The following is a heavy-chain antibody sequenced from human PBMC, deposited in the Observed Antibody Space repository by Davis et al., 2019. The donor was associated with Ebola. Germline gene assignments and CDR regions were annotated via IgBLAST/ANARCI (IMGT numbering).Heavy chain of an antibody. D-gene: IGHD3-3*01. CDR1: GFTFSSYD. CDR2: IGTAGDP. J-gene: IGHJ6*03. Sequence: GESLKISCAASGFTFSSYDMHWVRQATGKGLEWVSAIGTAGDPYYPGSVKGRFTISRENAKNSLYLQMNSLRAGDTAVYYCARLDDSGGMDVWGKGTTVTVSS. CDR3: ARLDDSGGMDV. V-gene: IGHV3-13*05.